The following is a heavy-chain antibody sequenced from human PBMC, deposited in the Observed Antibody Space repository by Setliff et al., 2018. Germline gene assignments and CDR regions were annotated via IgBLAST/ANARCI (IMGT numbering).Heavy chain of an antibody. CDR3: ARDQGRDYYYYYYMDV. J-gene: IGHJ6*03. Sequence: SETLSLTCTVSGGSISSSSYYWGWIRQPPGKGLEWIGIIYYSGSTYYNPSLKSRVTISVDTSKNQFSLKLSSVTAADTAVYYCARDQGRDYYYYYYMDVWGKGTTVTVSS. CDR2: IYYSGST. CDR1: GGSISSSSYY. D-gene: IGHD3-10*01. V-gene: IGHV4-39*02.